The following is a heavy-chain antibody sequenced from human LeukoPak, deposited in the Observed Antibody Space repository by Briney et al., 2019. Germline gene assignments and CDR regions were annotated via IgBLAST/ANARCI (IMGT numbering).Heavy chain of an antibody. CDR2: IYYSGST. Sequence: SETLSLTCTVSGGSISTYYWSWIRQPPGKALEWIGYIYYSGSTNYNPSLKSRVTISVDTSKNHFSLELSSVTAADTAVYNCARAAWRGTNSRDAFDIWGLGTVVTVSS. CDR3: ARAAWRGTNSRDAFDI. V-gene: IGHV4-59*12. CDR1: GGSISTYY. D-gene: IGHD4/OR15-4a*01. J-gene: IGHJ3*02.